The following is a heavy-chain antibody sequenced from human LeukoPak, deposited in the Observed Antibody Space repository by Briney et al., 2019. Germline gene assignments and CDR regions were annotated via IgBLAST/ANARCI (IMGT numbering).Heavy chain of an antibody. CDR2: ISAYNGNT. CDR3: ARALGAGYTYGGY. CDR1: GYTFTTYG. J-gene: IGHJ4*02. D-gene: IGHD5-18*01. Sequence: ASVKVSCKASGYTFTTYGIIWVRQAPGQGLEWMGWISAYNGNTNYAQNLQDRVTMTTDTSTSTAYMELRSLRSDDTAVYYCARALGAGYTYGGYWGQGTLVTVSS. V-gene: IGHV1-18*01.